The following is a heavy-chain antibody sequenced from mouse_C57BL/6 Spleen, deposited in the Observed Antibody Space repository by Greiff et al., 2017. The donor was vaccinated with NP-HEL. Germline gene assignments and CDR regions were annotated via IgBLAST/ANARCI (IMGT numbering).Heavy chain of an antibody. V-gene: IGHV5-4*03. J-gene: IGHJ4*01. Sequence: EVKLMESGGGLVKPGGSLKLSCAASGFTFSSYAMSWVRQTPEKRLEWVATISDGGSYTYYPDHVKGRFTISRDNAKNNLYLQMSHLKSEDTAMYYCARVYTDYAMDYWGQGTSVTVSS. CDR1: GFTFSSYA. CDR3: ARVYTDYAMDY. CDR2: ISDGGSYT.